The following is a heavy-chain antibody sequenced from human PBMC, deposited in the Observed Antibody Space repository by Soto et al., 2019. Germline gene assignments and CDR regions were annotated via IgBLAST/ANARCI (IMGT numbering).Heavy chain of an antibody. CDR1: KYTFSNYY. CDR3: ARLRFLGSYGLDL. Sequence: QAQLVQSGAEVKKPGASVKVSCKASKYTFSNYYIHWVRQAPGQGLEWMGIINPNGGSTSYARQFQGRVNMTRDSSTSAVYMEASRLRSEDTAVYYCARLRFLGSYGLDLWGQGTTVTVSS. CDR2: INPNGGST. D-gene: IGHD3-3*01. J-gene: IGHJ6*02. V-gene: IGHV1-46*01.